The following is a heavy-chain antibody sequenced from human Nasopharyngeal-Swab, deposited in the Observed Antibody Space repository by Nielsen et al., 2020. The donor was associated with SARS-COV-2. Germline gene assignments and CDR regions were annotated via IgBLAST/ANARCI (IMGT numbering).Heavy chain of an antibody. CDR3: ARGGLIFGVVNKPFDY. D-gene: IGHD3-3*01. CDR1: GGSISSYY. J-gene: IGHJ4*02. CDR2: IYYSGST. Sequence: SETLSLTCTVSGGSISSYYWSWIRKPPGKGLEWIGYIYYSGSTNYNPSLKRRVTISVDTSKNQFSLKLSSVTAADTAVYYCARGGLIFGVVNKPFDYWGQGTLVTVSS. V-gene: IGHV4-59*01.